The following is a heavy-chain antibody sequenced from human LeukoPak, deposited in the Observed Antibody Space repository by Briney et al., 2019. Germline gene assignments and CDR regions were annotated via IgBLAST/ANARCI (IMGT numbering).Heavy chain of an antibody. CDR1: GGSISSSSYY. CDR3: ARLYGGLPPDAFDI. V-gene: IGHV4-39*07. D-gene: IGHD4-23*01. J-gene: IGHJ3*02. Sequence: SPSETLSLTCTVSGGSISSSSYYWGWIRQPPGKGLEWIASIYYSGSTYYNPSLKSRVTISVDTSKNQFSLKLRSVTAADTAVYYCARLYGGLPPDAFDIWGQGTMVTVSS. CDR2: IYYSGST.